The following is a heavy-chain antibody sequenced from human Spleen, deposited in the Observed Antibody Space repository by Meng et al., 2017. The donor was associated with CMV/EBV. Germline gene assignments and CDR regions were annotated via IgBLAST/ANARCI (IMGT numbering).Heavy chain of an antibody. J-gene: IGHJ4*02. V-gene: IGHV3-48*03. CDR1: AFTFSSYV. CDR2: ISSSGSSI. D-gene: IGHD2-2*01. Sequence: GESLKISCAASAFTFSSYVMNWVRQAPGKGLDWVSYISSSGSSISYADPVKGRFTISRDNAKNSLYLQMNSLRAEDTAVYYCARRYCSSTSCLLDYWGQGTLVTVSS. CDR3: ARRYCSSTSCLLDY.